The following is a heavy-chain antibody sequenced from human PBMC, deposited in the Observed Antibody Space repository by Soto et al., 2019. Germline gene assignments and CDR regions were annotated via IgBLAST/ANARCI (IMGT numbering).Heavy chain of an antibody. D-gene: IGHD6-13*01. J-gene: IGHJ4*02. CDR2: MNPNSGNT. Sequence: GASVKVSCKASGYTITRYDVNWVRQATGQGLEWMGWMNPNSGNTGYAQKFQGRVTMTRNTSISTAYMELSSLRSEDTAVYYCARGVSSLFDYWGQGTLVTVSS. V-gene: IGHV1-8*01. CDR1: GYTITRYD. CDR3: ARGVSSLFDY.